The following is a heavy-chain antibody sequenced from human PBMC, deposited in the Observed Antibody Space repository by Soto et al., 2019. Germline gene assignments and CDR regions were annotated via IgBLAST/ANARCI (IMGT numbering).Heavy chain of an antibody. CDR2: IYYSGST. D-gene: IGHD1-20*01. V-gene: IGHV4-59*01. CDR1: GGSISSYY. Sequence: KTSETLSLTCTVSGGSISSYYWTWIRQPPGKGLESIGYIYYSGSTKYNPSLKSRVTISVGTSKNQFSLKVRSVTAADTAAYYCARGRVSGDNCYFDYWGQGNLVTVSS. J-gene: IGHJ4*02. CDR3: ARGRVSGDNCYFDY.